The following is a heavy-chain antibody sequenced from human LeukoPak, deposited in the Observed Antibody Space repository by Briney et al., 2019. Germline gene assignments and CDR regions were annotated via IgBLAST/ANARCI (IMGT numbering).Heavy chain of an antibody. CDR3: ARVQLPYQELDY. D-gene: IGHD2-2*02. CDR2: IIPIFGTA. CDR1: GGTFSSYA. J-gene: IGHJ4*02. Sequence: GASVKVSCKASGGTFSSYAISWVRQAPGQGLEWMGGIIPIFGTANYAQKFQGRVTITADESTSTAYMELSSLRSEDTAVYYCARVQLPYQELDYWGQGTLVTVSS. V-gene: IGHV1-69*01.